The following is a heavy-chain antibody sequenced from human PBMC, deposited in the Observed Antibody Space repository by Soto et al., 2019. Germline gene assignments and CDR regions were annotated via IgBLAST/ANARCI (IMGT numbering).Heavy chain of an antibody. Sequence: PSATLSLTCIVSGDSISRIDYYWTWIRQHPEKGMEWIGNIYFRGNTYYSPSLESRLTISVDTSKNQFSLKLTSVTAADTAVYYCAREGGSYDSGGYLIRGAFDIWGQGTMVTVSS. J-gene: IGHJ3*02. V-gene: IGHV4-31*03. CDR1: GDSISRIDYY. CDR3: AREGGSYDSGGYLIRGAFDI. D-gene: IGHD3-22*01. CDR2: IYFRGNT.